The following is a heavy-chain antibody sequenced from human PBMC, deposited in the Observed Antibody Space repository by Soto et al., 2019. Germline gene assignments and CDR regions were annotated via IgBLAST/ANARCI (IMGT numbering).Heavy chain of an antibody. Sequence: GASVKVSCKASGGTFSSYAFSWVRPAPGQGLEWMGGIIPIFGTTNYAQKFQGRVTITADESTSTAYMELSSLRSEDTAVYYCASGGYSGYDYYYYYYGMDVWGQGTTVTVSS. J-gene: IGHJ6*02. CDR2: IIPIFGTT. V-gene: IGHV1-69*13. D-gene: IGHD5-12*01. CDR1: GGTFSSYA. CDR3: ASGGYSGYDYYYYYYGMDV.